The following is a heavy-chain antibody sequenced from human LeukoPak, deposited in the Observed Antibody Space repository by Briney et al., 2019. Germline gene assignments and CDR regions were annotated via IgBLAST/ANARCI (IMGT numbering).Heavy chain of an antibody. CDR2: IKSDGSNT. Sequence: PGGSLRLSCAASGFIFSSYWMHWVRQAPGKGLVWVSRIKSDGSNTNYADSVKGRFTISRDNAKNTLYLQMNSLRAEDTAVYYCARGTLTTFDYWGQGALVIVSS. V-gene: IGHV3-74*01. CDR1: GFIFSSYW. D-gene: IGHD4-17*01. CDR3: ARGTLTTFDY. J-gene: IGHJ4*02.